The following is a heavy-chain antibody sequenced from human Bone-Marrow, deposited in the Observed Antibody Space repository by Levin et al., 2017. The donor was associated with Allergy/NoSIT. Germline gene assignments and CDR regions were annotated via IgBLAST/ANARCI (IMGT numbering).Heavy chain of an antibody. V-gene: IGHV1-46*01. Sequence: SCKASGYTFTSYYMHWVRQAPGQGLEWMGIINPSGGSTSYAQKFQGRVTMTRDTSTSTVYMELSSLRSEDTAVYYCARADYDFWSGYRYYYYYYMDVWGKGTTVTVSS. CDR3: ARADYDFWSGYRYYYYYYMDV. D-gene: IGHD3-3*01. CDR1: GYTFTSYY. CDR2: INPSGGST. J-gene: IGHJ6*03.